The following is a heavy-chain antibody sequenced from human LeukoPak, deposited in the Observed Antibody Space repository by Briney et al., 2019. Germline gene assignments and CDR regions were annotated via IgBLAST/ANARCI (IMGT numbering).Heavy chain of an antibody. J-gene: IGHJ4*02. CDR3: ARRYYYDRSGYYYDDY. D-gene: IGHD3-22*01. CDR1: GGSISSYY. V-gene: IGHV4-59*01. CDR2: IYYSGST. Sequence: MASETLSLTCTVSGGSISSYYWSWIRQPPGKGLEWIGNIYYSGSTNYNPSLKSRVSILVDTSKNQFSLKLSSVTAADTAVYYCARRYYYDRSGYYYDDYWGQGTLVTVSS.